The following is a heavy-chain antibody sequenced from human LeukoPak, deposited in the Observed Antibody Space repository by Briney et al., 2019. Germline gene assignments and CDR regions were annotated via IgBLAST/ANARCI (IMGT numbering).Heavy chain of an antibody. CDR1: GYTFTSYY. Sequence: ASVKVSCKASGYTFTSYYMHWVRQAPGQGLEWMGIINPSGGSTSYAQKFQGRVTMTRDTSTSTVYMELSSLRSEDTAVYYCARLFSQDDAFDIWGQGTMVTISS. J-gene: IGHJ3*02. CDR3: ARLFSQDDAFDI. CDR2: INPSGGST. V-gene: IGHV1-46*03.